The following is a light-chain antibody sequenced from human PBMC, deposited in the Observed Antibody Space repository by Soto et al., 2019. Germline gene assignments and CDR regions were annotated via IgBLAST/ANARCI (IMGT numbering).Light chain of an antibody. V-gene: IGKV1-39*01. CDR2: AAS. CDR3: KQSYSTLWT. Sequence: DIHLTQSPSSVSASVGDRVPITCRASQSISSYLNWYQQKPGKAHKLLIYAASSLQSGVQSRFSGSGSGTDFTLTIRSLQPEDFATYYCKQSYSTLWTVGQGTKVEIK. CDR1: QSISSY. J-gene: IGKJ1*01.